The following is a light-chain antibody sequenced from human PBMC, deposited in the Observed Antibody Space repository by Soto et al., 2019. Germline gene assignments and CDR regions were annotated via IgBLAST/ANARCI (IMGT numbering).Light chain of an antibody. Sequence: QSVRTQPASVSGSPGQSITISCTGNSSDVGGYNYVSWYQQHPGKAPKLMIYDVSNRPSGVSNRFSGSKPGNTASLTISGLQAEDEADYYCSSYTSSSTLLGTGTKVTVL. CDR2: DVS. J-gene: IGLJ1*01. CDR3: SSYTSSSTL. V-gene: IGLV2-14*01. CDR1: SSDVGGYNY.